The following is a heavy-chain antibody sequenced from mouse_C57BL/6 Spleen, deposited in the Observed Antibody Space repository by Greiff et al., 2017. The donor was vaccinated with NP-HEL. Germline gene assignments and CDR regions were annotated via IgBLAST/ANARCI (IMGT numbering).Heavy chain of an antibody. CDR1: DYTFTSYW. J-gene: IGHJ4*01. V-gene: IGHV1-69*01. CDR3: ARHWAKYFYYYAMDY. CDR2: IDPSDSYT. Sequence: QVQLQQPGAELVMPGASVKLSCKASDYTFTSYWLPWVKQRPGQGLEWIGEIDPSDSYTNYNQTFKGQSTLTVDKSSSTAYMQLSSLTSEDAAVYYCARHWAKYFYYYAMDYWGQGTSVTVSA. D-gene: IGHD4-1*01.